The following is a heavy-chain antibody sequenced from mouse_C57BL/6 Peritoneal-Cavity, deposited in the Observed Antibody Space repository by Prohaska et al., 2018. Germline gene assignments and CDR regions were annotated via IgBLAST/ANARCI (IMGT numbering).Heavy chain of an antibody. CDR2: IRSKSNXYAT. V-gene: IGHV10-1*01. CDR1: GFSFNTYA. CDR3: VRHENLDV. J-gene: IGHJ1*03. Sequence: EVQLVESGGGLVQPKGSLKLSCAASGFSFNTYAMNWVLQAPGKCVEWVARIRSKSNXYATYGADAVKDXFTISRDDSESMLYLQMNNLKTEDTAMYYCVRHENLDVWGTGTTVTVSS.